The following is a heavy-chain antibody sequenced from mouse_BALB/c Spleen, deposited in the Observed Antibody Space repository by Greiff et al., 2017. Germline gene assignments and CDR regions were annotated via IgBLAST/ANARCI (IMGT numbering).Heavy chain of an antibody. J-gene: IGHJ4*01. CDR2: ISNGGGST. Sequence: EVKLVESGGGLVQPGGSLKLSCAASGFTFSSYTMSWVRQTPEKRLEWVAYISNGGGSTYYPDTVKGRFTISRDNAKNTLYLQMSSLKSEDTAMYYCARDGNPHYYAMDYWGQGTSVTVSS. CDR3: ARDGNPHYYAMDY. V-gene: IGHV5-12-2*01. CDR1: GFTFSSYT. D-gene: IGHD2-1*01.